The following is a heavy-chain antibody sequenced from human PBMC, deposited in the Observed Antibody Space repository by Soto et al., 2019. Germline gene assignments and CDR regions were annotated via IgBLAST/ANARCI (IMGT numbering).Heavy chain of an antibody. V-gene: IGHV1-18*01. D-gene: IGHD2-2*01. Sequence: GASVKVSCKASGYTFTSYGIGWVRQAPGQGLEWMGWISAYNGNTNYAQKLQGRVTMSTDTSTSTAYMELRSLRSDDTAVYYCARPGRGYCSSTSCYNTYYFDYWGQGTLVTVSS. CDR1: GYTFTSYG. J-gene: IGHJ4*02. CDR3: ARPGRGYCSSTSCYNTYYFDY. CDR2: ISAYNGNT.